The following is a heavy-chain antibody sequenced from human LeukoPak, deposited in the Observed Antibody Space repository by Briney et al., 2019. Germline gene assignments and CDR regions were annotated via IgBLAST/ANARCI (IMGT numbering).Heavy chain of an antibody. D-gene: IGHD2-21*01. V-gene: IGHV3-23*01. CDR1: GFTFSSYA. CDR2: ISGSGGST. CDR3: AKFLPTHIVVANYYFDY. Sequence: GGSLRLSCAASGFTFSSYAMSWVRQAPGKGLERVSAISGSGGSTYYADSVKGRFTISRDNSKNTLYLQMNSLRAEDTAVYYCAKFLPTHIVVANYYFDYWGQGTLVTVSS. J-gene: IGHJ4*02.